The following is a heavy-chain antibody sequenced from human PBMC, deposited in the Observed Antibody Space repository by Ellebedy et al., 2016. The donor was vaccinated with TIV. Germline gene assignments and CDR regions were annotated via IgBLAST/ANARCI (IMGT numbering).Heavy chain of an antibody. V-gene: IGHV4-59*01. CDR2: IYYSGST. CDR3: AREALYYYDSSGYPGLVWFDP. CDR1: GGSISSYY. Sequence: SETLSLXXTVSGGSISSYYWSWIRQPPGKGLEWIGYIYYSGSTNYNPSLKSRVTISVDTSKNQFSLKLSSVTAADTAVYYCAREALYYYDSSGYPGLVWFDPWGQGTLVTVSS. D-gene: IGHD3-22*01. J-gene: IGHJ5*02.